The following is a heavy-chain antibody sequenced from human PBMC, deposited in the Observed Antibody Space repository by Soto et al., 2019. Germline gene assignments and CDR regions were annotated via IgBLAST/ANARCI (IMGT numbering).Heavy chain of an antibody. CDR3: ARDAQIGHGYSAYHTY. V-gene: IGHV1-46*01. CDR1: GYTFTSYY. CDR2: INPSGGST. Sequence: ASVKVSCKASGYTFTSYYIHWVRQAPGQGLERVGLINPSGGSTTYAQKFQGRVTMTRDTSTSTVYMELNSLRSEDTAVYFCARDAQIGHGYSAYHTYWG. D-gene: IGHD5-12*01. J-gene: IGHJ4*01.